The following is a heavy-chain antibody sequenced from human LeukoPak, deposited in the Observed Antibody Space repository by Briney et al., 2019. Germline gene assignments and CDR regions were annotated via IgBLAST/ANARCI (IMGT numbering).Heavy chain of an antibody. CDR2: LGPTSSTI. CDR1: GFTFSSHT. D-gene: IGHD1-14*01. J-gene: IGHJ4*02. V-gene: IGHV3-48*01. Sequence: PGGSLRLSCAASGFTFSSHTMNWVRQAPGKGLERVSYLGPTSSTISYADSVRGRFTISRDNAKNSLYLQMNCLRAEDTAIYYCARDFNHAFDYWGQGILVTVSS. CDR3: ARDFNHAFDY.